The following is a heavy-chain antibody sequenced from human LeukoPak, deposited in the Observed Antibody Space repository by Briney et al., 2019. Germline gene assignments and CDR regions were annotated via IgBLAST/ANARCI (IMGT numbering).Heavy chain of an antibody. CDR2: IYYSGST. CDR1: GGSISSYY. V-gene: IGHV4-59*12. D-gene: IGHD5-18*01. J-gene: IGHJ4*02. CDR3: ARSGYSYGYYFDY. Sequence: SETLSLTCTVSGGSISSYYWSWIRQPPGKGLEWIGYIYYSGSTNYNPSLKSRVTISVDTSKNQFSLKLSSVTAADTAVYYCARSGYSYGYYFDYWGQGTLVTVSS.